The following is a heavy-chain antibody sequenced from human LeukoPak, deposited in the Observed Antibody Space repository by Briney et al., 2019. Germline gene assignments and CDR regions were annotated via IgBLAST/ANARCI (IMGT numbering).Heavy chain of an antibody. CDR2: IYTSGST. CDR1: GGSISSYY. J-gene: IGHJ3*02. CDR3: ARLYYYDAFVI. V-gene: IGHV4-4*09. D-gene: IGHD3-10*01. Sequence: SETLSLTCTVSGGSISSYYWSWIRQPPGKGLEWIGYIYTSGSTNYNPSLKSRVTISVDTSKNQFSLKLSSVTAADTAVYYCARLYYYDAFVIWGQGTIVTVS.